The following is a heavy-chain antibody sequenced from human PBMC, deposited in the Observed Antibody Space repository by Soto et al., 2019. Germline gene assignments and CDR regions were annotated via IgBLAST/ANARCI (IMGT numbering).Heavy chain of an antibody. CDR3: ARGPSGDKVDY. J-gene: IGHJ4*01. CDR1: GGSIRSDDYC. CDR2: IYNGGST. D-gene: IGHD7-27*01. V-gene: IGHV4-30-4*01. Sequence: QVQLQESGPGLVNPSQTLSLTCTVSGGSIRSDDYCWSWIRQPPDKGLEWIGHIYNGGSTYTNPTLKSRATISVDPSKTNFSRKLSSVSAADTAVYYGARGPSGDKVDYWSQEPWSPSPQ.